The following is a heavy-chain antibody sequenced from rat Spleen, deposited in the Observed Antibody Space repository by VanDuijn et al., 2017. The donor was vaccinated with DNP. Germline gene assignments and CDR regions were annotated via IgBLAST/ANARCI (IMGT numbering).Heavy chain of an antibody. CDR3: TRGGTYYFDY. V-gene: IGHV5S23*01. CDR1: GFSFSDYD. J-gene: IGHJ2*01. Sequence: EVQLAESGGGLVQPGGSLKLSCAASGFSFSDYDMAWVRQAPTKGLEWVACMSPTTRSSYYRDSVKGRFTVSRDDATSTLYLQMDSLRSEDTATYYCTRGGTYYFDYWGQGVMVTVSS. CDR2: MSPTTRSS.